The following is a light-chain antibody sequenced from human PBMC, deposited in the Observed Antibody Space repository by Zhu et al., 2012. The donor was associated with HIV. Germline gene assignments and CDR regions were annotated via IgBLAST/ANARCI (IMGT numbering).Light chain of an antibody. CDR3: QQYNNWPPYT. CDR1: QSVRSRY. CDR2: GAS. Sequence: EIVLTQSPGTLSLSPGERATLSCRASQSVRSRYLAWYQQKPGQAPRLLIYGASTRATGIPARFSGSGSGTEFTLTISSMQSEDFAVYYCQQYNNWPPYTFGQGTKLEIK. V-gene: IGKV3-15*01. J-gene: IGKJ2*01.